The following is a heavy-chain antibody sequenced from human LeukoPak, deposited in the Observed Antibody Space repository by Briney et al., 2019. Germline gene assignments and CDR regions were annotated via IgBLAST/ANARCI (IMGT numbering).Heavy chain of an antibody. CDR3: ARRSGSSWYGY. D-gene: IGHD6-13*01. CDR1: GYSSTSYW. CDR2: IYPGDSDT. J-gene: IGHJ4*02. V-gene: IGHV5-51*01. Sequence: GESLKISCTGSGYSSTSYWICWVRHMPGKGVEWMGIIYPGDSDTRYSPSFQDQVNISADKSISTAYLQGSSLKASDTAMYYCARRSGSSWYGYWGQGTLVTVSS.